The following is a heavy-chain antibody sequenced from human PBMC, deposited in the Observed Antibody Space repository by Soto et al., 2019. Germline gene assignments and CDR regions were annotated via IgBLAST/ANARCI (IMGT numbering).Heavy chain of an antibody. J-gene: IGHJ3*01. CDR2: FSFDGSHK. D-gene: IGHD2-15*01. CDR1: GYTFSTYS. Sequence: QVQLVESGGGVVQPGRSLRLSCATSGYTFSTYSIHWVRQPPGKGLEWVAIFSFDGSHKFYADSVKGRSTVSSDNSKDTVYLQMNSLRPDDTDIYYCARDKGAGFCSGGSCYNDAVDVWGQGTRVTVSS. V-gene: IGHV3-30-3*01. CDR3: ARDKGAGFCSGGSCYNDAVDV.